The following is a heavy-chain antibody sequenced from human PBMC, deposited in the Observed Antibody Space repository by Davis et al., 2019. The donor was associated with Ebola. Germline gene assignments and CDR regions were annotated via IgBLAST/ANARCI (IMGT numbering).Heavy chain of an antibody. V-gene: IGHV3-30*04. CDR2: ITFDGSTK. CDR3: ARIRHYGDYDVASDY. CDR1: GFTFSYYA. D-gene: IGHD4-17*01. Sequence: SLKISCAASGFTFSYYAVHWVRQAPGRGLESVALITFDGSTKYYADSVRGRFTISRDNSKNTLFLQMNSLRAEDTAVYYCARIRHYGDYDVASDYWGQGTLVTVSS. J-gene: IGHJ4*02.